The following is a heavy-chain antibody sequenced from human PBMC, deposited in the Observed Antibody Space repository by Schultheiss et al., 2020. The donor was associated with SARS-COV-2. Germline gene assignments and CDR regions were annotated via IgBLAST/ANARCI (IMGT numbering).Heavy chain of an antibody. V-gene: IGHV1-18*01. CDR1: GYTFTSYG. CDR2: ISAYNGNT. J-gene: IGHJ6*02. CDR3: ARALSVVTVTPYYYYYGMDV. Sequence: ASVKVSCKASGYTFTSYGISWVRQAPGQGLEWMGWISAYNGNTNYAQKLQGRVTMTTDTSTSTAYMELSRLRSDDTAVYYCARALSVVTVTPYYYYYGMDVWGQGTTVTVSS. D-gene: IGHD4-17*01.